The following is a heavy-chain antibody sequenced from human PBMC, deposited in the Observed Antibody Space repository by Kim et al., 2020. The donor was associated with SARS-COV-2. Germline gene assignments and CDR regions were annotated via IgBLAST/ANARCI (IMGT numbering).Heavy chain of an antibody. J-gene: IGHJ4*02. CDR3: ARDESGY. D-gene: IGHD3-3*01. CDR2: SSSTI. Sequence: SSSTIYYADSVKGRFTISRDNAKNSLYLQMNSLRDEDTAVYYCARDESGYWGQGTLVTVSS. V-gene: IGHV3-48*02.